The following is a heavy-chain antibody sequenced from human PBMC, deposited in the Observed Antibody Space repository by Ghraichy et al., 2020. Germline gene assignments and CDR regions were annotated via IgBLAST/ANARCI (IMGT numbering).Heavy chain of an antibody. J-gene: IGHJ3*02. Sequence: GGSLRLSCAASGFTFKNYAMHRVRQAPGKGLEWVAVIWHDGSDEYYADSVKGRFTISRDNSKNTLYLQVNSLRAEDTGVYYCARVINENNFDIWGQGTMVTVSS. CDR2: IWHDGSDE. CDR3: ARVINENNFDI. D-gene: IGHD2/OR15-2a*01. V-gene: IGHV3-33*01. CDR1: GFTFKNYA.